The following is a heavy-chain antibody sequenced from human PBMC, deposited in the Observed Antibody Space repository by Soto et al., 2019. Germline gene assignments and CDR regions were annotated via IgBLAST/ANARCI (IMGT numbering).Heavy chain of an antibody. D-gene: IGHD2-2*01. CDR2: INPIFGTA. CDR3: ARDLNCISTSCPGMDV. Sequence: QVQLVQSGAEVKKPGSSVKVSCKASGGTFSSYAISWVRQAPGQGLEWMGGINPIFGTANYAQKFQGRVTITADESTSTAYMELSSLRSEDTAVYYCARDLNCISTSCPGMDVWGQGTTVTVSS. J-gene: IGHJ6*02. CDR1: GGTFSSYA. V-gene: IGHV1-69*12.